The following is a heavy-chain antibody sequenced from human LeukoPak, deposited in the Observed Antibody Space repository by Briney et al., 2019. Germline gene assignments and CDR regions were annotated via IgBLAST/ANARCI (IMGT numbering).Heavy chain of an antibody. J-gene: IGHJ1*01. CDR3: AREGAQQLVLGYFQH. CDR1: GYSFTSYW. D-gene: IGHD6-13*01. Sequence: GESLKISCKGSGYSFTSYWIGWVRQMPGKGLEWMWIIYPGDSDTRYSPSFQGQVTISADKSISTAYLQWSSLKASDTAMYYCAREGAQQLVLGYFQHWGQGTLVTVSS. V-gene: IGHV5-51*01. CDR2: IYPGDSDT.